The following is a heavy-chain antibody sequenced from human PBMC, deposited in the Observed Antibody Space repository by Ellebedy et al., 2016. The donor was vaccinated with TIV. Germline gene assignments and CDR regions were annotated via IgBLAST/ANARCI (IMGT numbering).Heavy chain of an antibody. V-gene: IGHV3-53*01. Sequence: GGSLRLSCAASGFTVSSNYMSWVRQAPGKGLEWVSVIYSGGSTYYADSVKGRFTISRDNAKNSLYLQMNSLRAEDTAVYYCARADDWIFGVPDAFDIWGQGTMVTASS. D-gene: IGHD3-3*01. CDR2: IYSGGST. CDR3: ARADDWIFGVPDAFDI. CDR1: GFTVSSNY. J-gene: IGHJ3*02.